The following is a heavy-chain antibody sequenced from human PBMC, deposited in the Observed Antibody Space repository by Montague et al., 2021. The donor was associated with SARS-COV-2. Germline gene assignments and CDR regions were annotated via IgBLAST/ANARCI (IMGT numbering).Heavy chain of an antibody. V-gene: IGHV4-59*01. CDR2: IYYSGST. Sequence: SETLSLTCTVSSGSISSCYWSWIRQPPGKGLEWIGYIYYSGSTNYNPSLKSRVSISLDTSKNQFSLRLNSVTAADTAVYYCARAVTTGIDWFDPWGQGTLVIVSS. CDR1: SGSISSCY. D-gene: IGHD4-17*01. J-gene: IGHJ5*02. CDR3: ARAVTTGIDWFDP.